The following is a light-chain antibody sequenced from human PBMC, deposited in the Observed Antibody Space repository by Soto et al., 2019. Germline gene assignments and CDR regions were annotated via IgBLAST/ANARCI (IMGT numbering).Light chain of an antibody. CDR1: QSINRW. J-gene: IGKJ4*01. V-gene: IGKV1-5*01. CDR3: QPLRSYPST. CDR2: AAS. Sequence: DIQMTQSPSTLSASVGDRVTITGRASQSINRWLAWHQQKPGKAPTLLIYAASTLQSGVTSRFSGSGFGTDFTLTISSLQAEDFASYYCQPLRSYPSTVSEGTKVDIK.